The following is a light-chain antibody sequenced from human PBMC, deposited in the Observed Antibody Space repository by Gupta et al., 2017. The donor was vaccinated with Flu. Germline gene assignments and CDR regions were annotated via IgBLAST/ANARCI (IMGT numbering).Light chain of an antibody. CDR3: AAWDDSLSGVV. J-gene: IGLJ2*01. CDR2: RGN. V-gene: IGLV1-47*01. CDR1: NSNIGINY. Sequence: QSVLTQQPSASGTPGQRVTISCSGGNSNIGINYVYWYQQLPGAAPKLLIYRGNPRPSGVPDRFSGSKSGTSASLAISGLRSEDEADYDCAAWDDSLSGVVFGGGTKLTVL.